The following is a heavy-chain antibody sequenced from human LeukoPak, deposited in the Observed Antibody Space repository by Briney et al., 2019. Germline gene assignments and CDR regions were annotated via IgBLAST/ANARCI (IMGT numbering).Heavy chain of an antibody. Sequence: SETLSLTCAVYGGSFSGYYWSWIRQPPGKGLEWIGEINHSGSTNYNPSLKSRVTISVDTSKNQFSLKLSSVTAADTAVYYCARGGIAAAGTMRRYFDYWGQGTLVTVSS. D-gene: IGHD6-13*01. CDR2: INHSGST. CDR1: GGSFSGYY. CDR3: ARGGIAAAGTMRRYFDY. V-gene: IGHV4-34*01. J-gene: IGHJ4*02.